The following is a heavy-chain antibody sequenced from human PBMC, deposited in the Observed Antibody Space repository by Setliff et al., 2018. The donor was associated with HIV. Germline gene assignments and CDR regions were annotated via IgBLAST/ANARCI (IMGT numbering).Heavy chain of an antibody. CDR1: GDTFTGYD. V-gene: IGHV1-2*02. CDR2: VNPNSGGT. D-gene: IGHD3-9*01. CDR3: ARDLTGDLFFDY. Sequence: ASVKVSCKASGDTFTGYDMHWVRQAPGQGLEWMGWVNPNSGGTNYAQKFQGRVTMTRDTSISTAYMELSRLRSDDTAVYYCARDLTGDLFFDYWGQGTLVTAPQ. J-gene: IGHJ4*02.